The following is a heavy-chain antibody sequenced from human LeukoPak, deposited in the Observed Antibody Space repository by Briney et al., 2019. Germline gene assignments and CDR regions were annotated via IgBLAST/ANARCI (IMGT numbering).Heavy chain of an antibody. Sequence: PGGSLRLACAASGFTFSSYGIGSVRQAPGNGLEWEAVILYDGSNKTYAESVKGRFTISRDNSTNTLYLQMNSLRAEDTAVYYCARRALWFGDLLDLDYWGQGTLVTVSS. CDR3: ARRALWFGDLLDLDY. V-gene: IGHV3-30*06. CDR2: ILYDGSNK. D-gene: IGHD3-10*01. J-gene: IGHJ4*02. CDR1: GFTFSSYG.